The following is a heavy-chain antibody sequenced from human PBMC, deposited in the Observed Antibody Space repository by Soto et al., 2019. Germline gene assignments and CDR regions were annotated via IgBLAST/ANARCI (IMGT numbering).Heavy chain of an antibody. CDR3: ARGSEEYSSGWSHYYGMDV. V-gene: IGHV6-1*01. CDR2: TYYRSKWYN. D-gene: IGHD6-19*01. J-gene: IGHJ6*02. CDR1: GDSVSSNSAA. Sequence: KQSQTLSLTCAISGDSVSSNSAAWNWIRQSPSRGLEWLGRTYYRSKWYNDYAVSVKSRITINPDTSKNQFSLQLNSVTPEDTAVYYCARGSEEYSSGWSHYYGMDVWGQGTTVTVSS.